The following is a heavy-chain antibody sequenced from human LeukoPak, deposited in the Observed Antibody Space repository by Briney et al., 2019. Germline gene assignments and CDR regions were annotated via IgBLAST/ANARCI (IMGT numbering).Heavy chain of an antibody. CDR1: GGSISSNY. J-gene: IGHJ4*02. D-gene: IGHD1-26*01. CDR3: ARLKWELLDY. Sequence: SETLSLTCTVSGGSISSNYWSWLRQPPGKGLEWIGYIYYSGSTNYNPSLKSRVTISVDTSKNQFSLKLSSVTAADTAVYYCARLKWELLDYWGQGILVTVSS. V-gene: IGHV4-59*08. CDR2: IYYSGST.